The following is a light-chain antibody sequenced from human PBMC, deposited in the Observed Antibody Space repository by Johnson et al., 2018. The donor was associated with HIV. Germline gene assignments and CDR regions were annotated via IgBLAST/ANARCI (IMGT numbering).Light chain of an antibody. CDR3: GTWDSSLSAHFG. V-gene: IGLV1-51*02. CDR1: TSSIGNNY. J-gene: IGLJ1*01. Sequence: QAVLTQPPSVSAAPGQKVTISCSGSTSSIGNNYVSWYQHLPGTAPKLLIYENNKRPSGIPARFSGSKSGTSATLGITGLQTGDEADYYCGTWDSSLSAHFGFGTGTKVTVL. CDR2: ENN.